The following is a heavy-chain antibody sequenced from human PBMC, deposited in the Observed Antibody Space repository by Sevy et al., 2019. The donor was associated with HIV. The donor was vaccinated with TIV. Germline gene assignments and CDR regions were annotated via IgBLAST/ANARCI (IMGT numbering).Heavy chain of an antibody. J-gene: IGHJ4*02. CDR3: TRWKGAQSRFDY. Sequence: GGSLRLSCTGSGFTFGGYAMSWVRQAPGKGLEWVAFLRNKAYGGTLDYAASVKGKFSISRDDSKSIAHLQMNDLKTEDTAIYCCTRWKGAQSRFDYWGQGALVTVSS. CDR1: GFTFGGYA. CDR2: LRNKAYGGTL. V-gene: IGHV3-49*04. D-gene: IGHD1-1*01.